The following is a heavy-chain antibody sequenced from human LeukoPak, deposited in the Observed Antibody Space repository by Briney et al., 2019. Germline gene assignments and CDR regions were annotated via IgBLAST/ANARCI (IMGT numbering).Heavy chain of an antibody. CDR2: ISRGVSST. V-gene: IGHV3-23*01. CDR1: GFTFSNYA. J-gene: IGHJ3*01. CDR3: TKDPNGDYVGAFDF. Sequence: GGSLRLSCAASGFTFSNYAMSWVRQAPGKGLEWVSTISRGVSSTYYADSVKGRFTISRDNSKSTLYLQMSSLRAEDTAVYYCTKDPNGDYVGAFDFWGQGTMVTVSS. D-gene: IGHD4-17*01.